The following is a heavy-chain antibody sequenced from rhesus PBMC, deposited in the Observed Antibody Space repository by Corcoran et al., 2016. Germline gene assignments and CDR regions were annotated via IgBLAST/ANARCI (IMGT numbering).Heavy chain of an antibody. CDR3: ASIVGATLGLSDY. D-gene: IGHD1-44*02. J-gene: IGHJ4*01. CDR2: IYGSGGGT. Sequence: QVQLQESGPGLVKPSETLSLTCAVSGGSISDDYYWSWIRQPPGKGLEWIGYIYGSGGGTNSNPALKIRCTISIDTSKNQCSLKLSSVTAADTAVYYCASIVGATLGLSDYWGQGVLVTVSS. CDR1: GGSISDDYY. V-gene: IGHV4-106*01.